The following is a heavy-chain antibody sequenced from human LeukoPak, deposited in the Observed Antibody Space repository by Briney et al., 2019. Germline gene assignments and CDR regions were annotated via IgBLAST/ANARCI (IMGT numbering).Heavy chain of an antibody. J-gene: IGHJ4*02. V-gene: IGHV3-48*03. D-gene: IGHD3-9*01. CDR1: GFTFSSYE. CDR3: ARSAILTGYQWVPFDY. Sequence: GGSLSLSCAASGFTFSSYEMNWVRQAPGKGREWVSYISSSGSTIYYADSVKGRFTISRDNAKNSLYLQMNSLRAEDTAVYYCARSAILTGYQWVPFDYWGQGTLVTVSS. CDR2: ISSSGSTI.